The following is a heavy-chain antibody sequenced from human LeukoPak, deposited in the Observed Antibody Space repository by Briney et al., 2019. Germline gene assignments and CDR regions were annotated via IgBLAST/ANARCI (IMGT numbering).Heavy chain of an antibody. D-gene: IGHD3-3*01. J-gene: IGHJ4*02. Sequence: PSETLSLTCTVSGGSISSYYWSWIRQPPGKGLEWIGEINHSGSTNYNPSLKSRVTISVDTSKNQFSLKLSSVTAADTAVYYCASWGVTIFGVVIDYWGQGTLVTVSS. CDR2: INHSGST. CDR1: GGSISSYY. V-gene: IGHV4-34*01. CDR3: ASWGVTIFGVVIDY.